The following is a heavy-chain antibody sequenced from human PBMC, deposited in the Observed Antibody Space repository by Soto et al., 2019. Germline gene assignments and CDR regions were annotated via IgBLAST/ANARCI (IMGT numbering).Heavy chain of an antibody. CDR3: AKELWNHGAFDI. D-gene: IGHD1-1*01. V-gene: IGHV3-30*18. Sequence: GESLKISCAASGFTFSSYGMHWVRQAPGKGLEWVAVISYDGSNKYYADSVKGRFTISRDNSKNTLYLQMNSLRAEDTAVYYCAKELWNHGAFDIWGQGTMVTVSS. CDR1: GFTFSSYG. J-gene: IGHJ3*02. CDR2: ISYDGSNK.